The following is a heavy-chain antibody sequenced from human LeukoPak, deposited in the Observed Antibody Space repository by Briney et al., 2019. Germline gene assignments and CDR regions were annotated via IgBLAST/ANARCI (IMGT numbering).Heavy chain of an antibody. CDR3: SKLAVASADS. CDR1: GFSFSDYE. Sequence: GGSLRLSCAASGFSFSDYEMNWVRQAPGKGLEWVSNISPSGGTKYYADSVKGRFTISRDNAKNSLYLQMNSLRAEDTGVHYCSKLAVASADSWGQGTLVTVSS. V-gene: IGHV3-48*03. CDR2: ISPSGGTK. J-gene: IGHJ4*02. D-gene: IGHD6-19*01.